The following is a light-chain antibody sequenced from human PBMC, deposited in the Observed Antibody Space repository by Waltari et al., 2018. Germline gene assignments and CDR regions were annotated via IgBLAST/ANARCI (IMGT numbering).Light chain of an antibody. J-gene: IGKJ2*01. Sequence: AIRMTQSPSSFSASTGDRVTITFRASQGIIGYLAWYQQKPGKAPKLLIYAASTLQSGVPSRFSGSGSGTDFTLTISCLQSEDFATYYCQQYYSYPYTFGQGTKLEIK. CDR2: AAS. CDR1: QGIIGY. CDR3: QQYYSYPYT. V-gene: IGKV1-8*01.